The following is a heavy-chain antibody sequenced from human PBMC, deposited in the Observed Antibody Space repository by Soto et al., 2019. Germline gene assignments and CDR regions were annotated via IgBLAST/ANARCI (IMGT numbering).Heavy chain of an antibody. CDR1: GFTFSDYY. CDR2: ISSSGSTI. V-gene: IGHV3-11*01. J-gene: IGHJ6*02. CDR3: ARDPKYSSIWGDYYYYGMDV. D-gene: IGHD6-13*01. Sequence: QVQLVESGGGLVKPGGSLRLSCAASGFTFSDYYMSWIRQAPGKGLEWVSYISSSGSTIYYADSVKGRFTISRDNAKNSLYLQMNSLRAEDTAVYYCARDPKYSSIWGDYYYYGMDVWGQGTTVTVSS.